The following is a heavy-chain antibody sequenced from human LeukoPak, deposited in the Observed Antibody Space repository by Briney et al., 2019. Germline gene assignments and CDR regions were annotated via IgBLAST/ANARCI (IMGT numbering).Heavy chain of an antibody. Sequence: SETLPLTCTVSGGSISSGGYYWSWIRQHPGKGLEWIGYIYYSGSTYYNPSLKSRVTISVDTSKNQFSLKLSSVTAADTAVYYCARVLGIAARRANWFDPWGQGTLVTVSS. J-gene: IGHJ5*02. CDR1: GGSISSGGYY. CDR2: IYYSGST. D-gene: IGHD6-6*01. CDR3: ARVLGIAARRANWFDP. V-gene: IGHV4-31*03.